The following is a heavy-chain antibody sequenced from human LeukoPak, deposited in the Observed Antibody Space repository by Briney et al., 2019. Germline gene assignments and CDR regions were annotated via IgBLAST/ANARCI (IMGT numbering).Heavy chain of an antibody. CDR2: MNPNSGNT. Sequence: WASVKVSCKASGYTFTSYYMHWVRQAPGQGLEWMGWMNPNSGNTGYAQKFQGRVTMTRNTSISTAYMELSSLRSEDTAVYYCARVLYSSGWYRYYYYYYGMDVWGQGTTVTVSS. J-gene: IGHJ6*02. V-gene: IGHV1-8*02. CDR1: GYTFTSYY. D-gene: IGHD6-19*01. CDR3: ARVLYSSGWYRYYYYYYGMDV.